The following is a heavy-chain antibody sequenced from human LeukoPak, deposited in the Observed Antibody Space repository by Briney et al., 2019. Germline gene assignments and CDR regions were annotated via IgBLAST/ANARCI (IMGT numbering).Heavy chain of an antibody. V-gene: IGHV4-39*01. CDR1: GGSIGSSNYY. D-gene: IGHD2-15*01. CDR2: IYYSGST. J-gene: IGHJ3*02. Sequence: SETLSLTCTVSGGSIGSSNYYWGWIRQPPGRELEWIGSIYYSGSTYYSPSLKSRVTISVATSKNQFSLKMSSVTAADTAVYYCARRSIVAGAFDIWGQGTVVTVSS. CDR3: ARRSIVAGAFDI.